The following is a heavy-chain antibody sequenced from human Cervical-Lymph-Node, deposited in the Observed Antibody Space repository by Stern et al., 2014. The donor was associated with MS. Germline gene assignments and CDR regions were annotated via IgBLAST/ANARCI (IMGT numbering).Heavy chain of an antibody. CDR1: GYTFTTYG. CDR3: ARDRHGVAATGNYFDY. CDR2: ISGYNGNT. V-gene: IGHV1-18*04. J-gene: IGHJ4*02. Sequence: QMQLVQSGAEVKKPGASVKVSCKASGYTFTTYGFAWVRQAPGQGLEWMGWISGYNGNTNYAQKFQGRVTMTTDTSTNTAYMELRSLRSDDTAVYYCARDRHGVAATGNYFDYWGQGTLGTVS. D-gene: IGHD1-26*01.